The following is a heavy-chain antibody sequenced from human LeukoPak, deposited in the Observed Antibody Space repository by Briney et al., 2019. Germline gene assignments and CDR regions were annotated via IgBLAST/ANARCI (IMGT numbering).Heavy chain of an antibody. J-gene: IGHJ4*02. CDR3: ASERGSGWYGGYFDY. CDR1: GGSLSSYY. CDR2: IYYSGST. Sequence: PSETLSLTCTVSGGSLSSYYWSWIRQPPGKGLEWIGYIYYSGSTNYNPSLKSRVTISVDTSKNQFSLKLSSVTAADTAVYYCASERGSGWYGGYFDYWGQGTLVTVSS. V-gene: IGHV4-59*01. D-gene: IGHD6-19*01.